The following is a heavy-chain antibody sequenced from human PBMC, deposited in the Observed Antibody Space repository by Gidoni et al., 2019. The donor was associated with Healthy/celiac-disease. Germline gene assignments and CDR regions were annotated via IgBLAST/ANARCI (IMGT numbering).Heavy chain of an antibody. CDR3: ARELAVAGYYYFDY. D-gene: IGHD6-19*01. CDR2: INHSGST. CDR1: GGSVSGYY. J-gene: IGHJ4*02. Sequence: QVHLQQWGAGLLKPSETLSLTCAVYGGSVSGYYWSWIRQPPGKGLECIGEINHSGSTNYNQSLKSRVTISVDTSKNQFSLKLSSVTAADTAVYYCARELAVAGYYYFDYWGKGTLVTVSS. V-gene: IGHV4-34*01.